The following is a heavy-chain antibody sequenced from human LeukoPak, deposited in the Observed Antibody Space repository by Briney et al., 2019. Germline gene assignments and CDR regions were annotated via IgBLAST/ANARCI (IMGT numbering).Heavy chain of an antibody. CDR3: AREDYGDYGVDY. CDR2: ISPNNGNT. D-gene: IGHD4-17*01. V-gene: IGHV1-18*01. CDR1: GYIFFNYG. Sequence: GASVKVSCKASGYIFFNYGISWVRQAPGQGLEWMGWISPNNGNTDFAQNFQDRVTMTTDTSTSTVYMELRSLRSDDTAVYYCAREDYGDYGVDYWGQGTLVTVSS. J-gene: IGHJ4*02.